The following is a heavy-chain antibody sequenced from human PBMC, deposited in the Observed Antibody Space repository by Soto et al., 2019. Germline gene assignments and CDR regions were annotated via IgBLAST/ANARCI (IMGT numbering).Heavy chain of an antibody. V-gene: IGHV3-30-3*01. CDR2: ISYDGNTQ. CDR1: GFTLSSYS. Sequence: QVQLVESGGGVVQHGTSLRLSCAASGFTLSSYSIHWVRQAPGKGLDWVAVISYDGNTQFYGDSVKGRFIVSRDNSRNTLYLQLNNLQAEDTAVYYCAKVSRPSRISTPDFDYWGQGTLVTVSS. CDR3: AKVSRPSRISTPDFDY. J-gene: IGHJ4*02.